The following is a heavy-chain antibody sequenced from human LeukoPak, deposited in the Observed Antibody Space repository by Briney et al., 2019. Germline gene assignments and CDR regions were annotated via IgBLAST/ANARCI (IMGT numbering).Heavy chain of an antibody. V-gene: IGHV3-48*02. CDR1: GFTFSTSS. CDR2: ISSGSSTV. CDR3: TTVRRTVTTFGGVGMDV. J-gene: IGHJ6*02. D-gene: IGHD4-17*01. Sequence: GGSLRLSCAASGFTFSTSSMNWVRQAPGKGLEWVSYISSGSSTVYYADSVKGRFTISRDNAKNSLFLQMSSLRDEDTAVYYCTTVRRTVTTFGGVGMDVWGQGTTVTVSS.